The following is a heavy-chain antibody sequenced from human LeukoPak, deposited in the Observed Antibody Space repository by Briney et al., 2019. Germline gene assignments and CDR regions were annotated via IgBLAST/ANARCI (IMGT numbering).Heavy chain of an antibody. V-gene: IGHV3-21*01. Sequence: GGSLRLSCAASGFTFSSYSMNWVRQAPGKGLEWVSSISSSSSYIYYADSVKGRFTISRDNAKNSLYLQMNSLRAEDTAVYYCARRLITYRLEEAFDIWGQGTMVTVSS. CDR2: ISSSSSYI. CDR3: ARRLITYRLEEAFDI. CDR1: GFTFSSYS. D-gene: IGHD3-22*01. J-gene: IGHJ3*02.